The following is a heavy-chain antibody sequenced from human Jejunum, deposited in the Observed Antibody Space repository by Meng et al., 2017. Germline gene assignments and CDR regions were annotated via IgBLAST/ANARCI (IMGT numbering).Heavy chain of an antibody. D-gene: IGHD6-13*01. J-gene: IGHJ3*01. Sequence: GESLKISFSASGFVLRSYSMNLVPQAPGKGLEWVSVFSGVSGYTSYAESVRGRFTISRDKDKNSVHLQMSSLRSDDTAVYYCARFTPFLEAAPGRVGHHGFDVWGQGTMVTVSS. V-gene: IGHV3-21*04. CDR1: GFVLRSYS. CDR3: ARFTPFLEAAPGRVGHHGFDV. CDR2: FSGVSGYT.